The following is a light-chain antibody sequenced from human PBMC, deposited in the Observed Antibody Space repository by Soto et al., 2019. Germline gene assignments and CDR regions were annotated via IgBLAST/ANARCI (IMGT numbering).Light chain of an antibody. Sequence: DIQMTQSPSTLSASVGDRVTITCRASQSISSWLAWYQQKPGKAPKLLIHKASTLKSGVPSRFSGSGSGSDFTLTISRLEPEDFAVYYCQQYGSSPLTFGGGTKVDI. CDR1: QSISSW. V-gene: IGKV1-5*03. CDR2: KAS. J-gene: IGKJ4*01. CDR3: QQYGSSPLT.